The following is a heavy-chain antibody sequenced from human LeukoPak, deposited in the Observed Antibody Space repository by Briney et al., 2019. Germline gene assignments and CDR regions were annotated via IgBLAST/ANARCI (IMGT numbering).Heavy chain of an antibody. D-gene: IGHD7-27*01. CDR2: ISSSSTI. V-gene: IGHV3-48*01. CDR3: AKGRNWGRPLHAFDI. Sequence: PGGSLRLSCAASGFTFSSYSMNWVRQAPGKGLEWVSYISSSSTIYYADSVKGRFTISRDNSKNTLYLQMNSLRAEDTAVYYCAKGRNWGRPLHAFDIWGQGTMVTVSS. CDR1: GFTFSSYS. J-gene: IGHJ3*02.